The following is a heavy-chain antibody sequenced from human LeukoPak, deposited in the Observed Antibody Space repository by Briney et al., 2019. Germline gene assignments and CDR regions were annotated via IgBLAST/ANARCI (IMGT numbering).Heavy chain of an antibody. CDR3: SRAGRNWFDP. J-gene: IGHJ5*02. CDR1: GYTFTRYY. D-gene: IGHD3-10*01. Sequence: ASVKVSCKASGYTFTRYYIHWVRQAPGQGLEWMGRIKPSDGSPTYAQKSKGSVTRTRDTSTSTVYMELRSLRSEDAAVYYWSRAGRNWFDPWGQGTLVTVSS. V-gene: IGHV1-46*01. CDR2: IKPSDGSP.